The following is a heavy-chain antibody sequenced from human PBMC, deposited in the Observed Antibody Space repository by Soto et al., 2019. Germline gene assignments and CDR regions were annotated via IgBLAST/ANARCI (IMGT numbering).Heavy chain of an antibody. CDR1: GYTFTSYG. D-gene: IGHD5-12*01. CDR3: ARDPFGYGGEGGDDL. CDR2: ISAYNGNT. J-gene: IGHJ2*01. Sequence: GASVKVSCKASGYTFTSYGISWVRQAPGQGLEWMGWISAYNGNTNYAQKLQGRVTMTTDTSTSTAYMELRSLRSDDTAVYYCARDPFGYGGEGGDDLWGRGTLVTVSS. V-gene: IGHV1-18*04.